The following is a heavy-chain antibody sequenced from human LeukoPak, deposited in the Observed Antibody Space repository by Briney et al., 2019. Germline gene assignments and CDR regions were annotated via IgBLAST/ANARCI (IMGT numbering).Heavy chain of an antibody. V-gene: IGHV3-21*01. Sequence: GGSLRLSCAASGFTFSTYSMDWVRQAPGKGLEWVSSISSSRYIYYADSVKGRFTISRDNAKNSLYLQMNSLRAEDTALYYCARDLIPSLDLPNMSHDYWGQGTLVTVSS. J-gene: IGHJ4*02. CDR2: ISSSRYI. CDR3: ARDLIPSLDLPNMSHDY. CDR1: GFTFSTYS. D-gene: IGHD3-3*01.